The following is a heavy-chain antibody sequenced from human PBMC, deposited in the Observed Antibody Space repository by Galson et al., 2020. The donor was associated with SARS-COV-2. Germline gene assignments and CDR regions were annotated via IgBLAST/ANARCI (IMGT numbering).Heavy chain of an antibody. J-gene: IGHJ4*02. V-gene: IGHV4-39*01. Sequence: SETLSLTCTVSGDSITSSSYYWGWIRQPPGKGQEWIGSIYYTGRTYYNPSLKSRVTISVDTPKNQLSLKLGFVTAADTAVYYCARHGTGFRDGYVWGSVRYAGFWGQVTLVTVSS. CDR3: ARHGTGFRDGYVWGSVRYAGF. CDR1: GDSITSSSYY. CDR2: IYYTGRT. D-gene: IGHD3-16*01.